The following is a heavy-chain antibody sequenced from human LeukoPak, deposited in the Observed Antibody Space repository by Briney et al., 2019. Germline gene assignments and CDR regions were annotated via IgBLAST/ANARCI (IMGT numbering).Heavy chain of an antibody. D-gene: IGHD2-2*01. J-gene: IGHJ4*02. CDR2: IYSGGST. CDR3: ARRREPAAAFDY. V-gene: IGHV3-53*01. CDR1: GFTVSSYY. Sequence: GGSLRLSCAASGFTVSSYYMSWVRQAPGKGLEWVSVIYSGGSTYYADSVKGRFTISRDNSKNTLYLQMNSLRAEDTAVYYCARRREPAAAFDYWGQGTLVTVSS.